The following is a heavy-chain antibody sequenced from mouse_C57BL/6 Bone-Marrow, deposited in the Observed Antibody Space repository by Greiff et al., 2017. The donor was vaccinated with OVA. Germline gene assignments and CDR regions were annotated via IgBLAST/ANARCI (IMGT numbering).Heavy chain of an antibody. V-gene: IGHV1-53*01. Sequence: QVQLQQPGTELVKPGASVKLSCKASGYTFTSYWMHWVKQRPGQGLEWIGNINPSNGGTNYNEKFKSKATLTVDKSSSTAYMQLSSLTSEDSAAYDCARSNWDGGDDLDYWGQGTTLTVSS. D-gene: IGHD4-1*01. CDR2: INPSNGGT. J-gene: IGHJ2*01. CDR1: GYTFTSYW. CDR3: ARSNWDGGDDLDY.